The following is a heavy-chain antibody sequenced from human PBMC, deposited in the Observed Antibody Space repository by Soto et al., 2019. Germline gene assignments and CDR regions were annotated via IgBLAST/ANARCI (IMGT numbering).Heavy chain of an antibody. CDR2: ISGFNGQT. V-gene: IGHV1-18*01. J-gene: IGHJ4*02. D-gene: IGHD3-10*01. CDR3: ARVDPRGVAVVRDY. CDR1: GYTFTSYA. Sequence: GASVKVSCKASGYTFTSYAMHWVRQAPGQGLEWMGWISGFNGQTNYALKFQGRVTLTTDTSTSTAYMELRSLRSDDTAVYFCARVDPRGVAVVRDYWGQGTLVTVSS.